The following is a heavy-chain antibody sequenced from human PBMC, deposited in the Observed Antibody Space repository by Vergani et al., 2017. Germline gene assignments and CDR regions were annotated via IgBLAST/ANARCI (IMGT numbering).Heavy chain of an antibody. Sequence: VQLVESGGGVVQPGRSLRLSCAASGFTFSSYSMNWVRQAPGKGLEWVSSISSSSSYIYYADSVKGRFTISRDNAKNSLYLQMNSLRAEDTAVYYCARGGLGNIAAREGDAFDIWGQGTMVTVSS. D-gene: IGHD6-6*01. CDR1: GFTFSSYS. CDR2: ISSSSSYI. V-gene: IGHV3-21*01. CDR3: ARGGLGNIAAREGDAFDI. J-gene: IGHJ3*02.